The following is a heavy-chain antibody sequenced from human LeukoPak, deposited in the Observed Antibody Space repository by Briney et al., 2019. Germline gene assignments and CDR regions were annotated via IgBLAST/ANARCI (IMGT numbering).Heavy chain of an antibody. CDR1: GGSFSGHY. J-gene: IGHJ4*01. CDR2: INHSGNA. V-gene: IGHV4-34*01. D-gene: IGHD2-8*01. Sequence: PSETLSLTCAVYGGSFSGHYWTWIRQPPGKGLEWIGEINHSGNADYSPSLKSRVTMSVDTSKNQFSLKLTSVTAADTAVYYCARGVVDTRVFNFWGHGVFVTVSS. CDR3: ARGVVDTRVFNF.